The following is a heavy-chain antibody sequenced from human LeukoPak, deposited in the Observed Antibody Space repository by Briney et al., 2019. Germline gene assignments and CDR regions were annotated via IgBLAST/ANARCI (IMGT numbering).Heavy chain of an antibody. Sequence: PSQTLSLTCTVSGSSISSGGYYWSWIRQPPGKGLGWIGSIYYSGSTYYNPSLNSRVTISVDTSKNQFSLKLSSVTAADTAVYYCASLYYYGSGSTDYWGQGALITVSS. CDR3: ASLYYYGSGSTDY. V-gene: IGHV4-39*07. D-gene: IGHD3-10*01. CDR1: GSSISSGGYY. CDR2: IYYSGST. J-gene: IGHJ4*02.